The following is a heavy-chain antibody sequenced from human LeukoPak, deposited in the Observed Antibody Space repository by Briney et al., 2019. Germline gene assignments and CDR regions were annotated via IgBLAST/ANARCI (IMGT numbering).Heavy chain of an antibody. CDR3: ARAVITATAEYFQH. V-gene: IGHV1-2*02. J-gene: IGHJ1*01. CDR1: GYTFTGYY. Sequence: ASVKVSCKASGYTFTGYYMHWVRQAPGPGLEWMGWINPNSGGTNYAQKFQGRVTMTRDTSISTAYMELSRLRSDDTAVYYCARAVITATAEYFQHWGRGTLVTVSS. CDR2: INPNSGGT. D-gene: IGHD4-11*01.